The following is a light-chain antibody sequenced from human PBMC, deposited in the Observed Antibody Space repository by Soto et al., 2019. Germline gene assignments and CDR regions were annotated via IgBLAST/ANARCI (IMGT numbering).Light chain of an antibody. CDR2: DAS. CDR3: QQYNSPPWT. J-gene: IGKJ1*01. V-gene: IGKV1-5*01. Sequence: DSQMTQSPSTLSASVGDRVTITCCASHSISSWLAWYQQKPGKATKLLIDDASSLESGGPSRFSDRGSGTEFTLTISRMQSDDFATYYCQQYNSPPWTFGQGTKVEIK. CDR1: HSISSW.